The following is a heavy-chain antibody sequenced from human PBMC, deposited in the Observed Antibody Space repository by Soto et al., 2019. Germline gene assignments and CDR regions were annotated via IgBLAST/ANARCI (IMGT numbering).Heavy chain of an antibody. CDR1: GFTFSNAW. CDR2: IKSKTDGGTT. V-gene: IGHV3-15*01. D-gene: IGHD3-22*01. Sequence: GSLRLSCAASGFTFSNAWMSWVRQAPGKGLEWVGRIKSKTDGGTTDYAAPVKGRFTISRDDSKNTLYLQMNSLKTEDTAVYYCTTDLRYYDSSGDTYYFDYWGQGTLVTVSS. CDR3: TTDLRYYDSSGDTYYFDY. J-gene: IGHJ4*02.